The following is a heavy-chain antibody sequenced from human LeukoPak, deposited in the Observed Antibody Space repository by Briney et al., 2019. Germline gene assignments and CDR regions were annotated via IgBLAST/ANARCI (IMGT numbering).Heavy chain of an antibody. CDR2: IKRAGSER. J-gene: IGHJ4*02. V-gene: IGHV3-7*03. CDR3: AKGPLSHFDY. CDR1: GFTFSSEL. D-gene: IGHD2/OR15-2a*01. Sequence: GGSLRLSCAAAGFTFSSELMSSVRQAPGRGLEWVANIKRAGSERYYVDCVKGRFTISRNNTKNTPNMQMNSLRAEDTAVYSCAKGPLSHFDYWGQGTLVTVSS.